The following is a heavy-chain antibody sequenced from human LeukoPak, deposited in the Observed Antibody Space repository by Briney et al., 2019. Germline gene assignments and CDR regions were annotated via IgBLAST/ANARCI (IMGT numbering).Heavy chain of an antibody. Sequence: GGSLRLSCAASGFTFSNYVMSWARQAPGKGLEWVSGISGSGDSTYYADSVKGRFTISRDSSKNTLYLQMNSLRVEDTATYYCAKVRAPSGWFNSDYWGQGTLVTVSS. V-gene: IGHV3-23*01. D-gene: IGHD6-19*01. CDR1: GFTFSNYV. J-gene: IGHJ4*02. CDR2: ISGSGDST. CDR3: AKVRAPSGWFNSDY.